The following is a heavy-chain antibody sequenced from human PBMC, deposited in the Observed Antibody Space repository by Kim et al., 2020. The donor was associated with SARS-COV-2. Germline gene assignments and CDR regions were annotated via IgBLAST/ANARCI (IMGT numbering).Heavy chain of an antibody. Sequence: SETLSLTCSVSGDSISSTYHYWSWIRQHPGEGLEWIGYIYYSGGTSYNPSLKSRVAISVDTSRAQFSLELSSVTAADTAVYYCARGSGYYDISYLAYWGQGILVTVSS. D-gene: IGHD3-9*01. CDR1: GDSISSTYHY. CDR3: ARGSGYYDISYLAY. V-gene: IGHV4-31*03. J-gene: IGHJ4*02. CDR2: IYYSGGT.